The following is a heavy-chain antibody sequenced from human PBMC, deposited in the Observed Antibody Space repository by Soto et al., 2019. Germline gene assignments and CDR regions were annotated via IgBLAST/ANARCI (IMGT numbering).Heavy chain of an antibody. J-gene: IGHJ4*02. CDR1: GFTFSSYA. CDR3: AKDREGSSSWTVRGEIDY. Sequence: GGSLRLSCAASGFTFSSYAMSWVRQAPGKGLEWVSAISGSGGSTYYADSVKGRFTISRDNSKNTLYLQMNSLRAEDAAVYYCAKDREGSSSWTVRGEIDYWGQGTLVTVSS. CDR2: ISGSGGST. D-gene: IGHD6-13*01. V-gene: IGHV3-23*01.